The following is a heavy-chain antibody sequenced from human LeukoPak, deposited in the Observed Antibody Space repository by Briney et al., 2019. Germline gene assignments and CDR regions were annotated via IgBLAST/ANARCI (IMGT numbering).Heavy chain of an antibody. CDR3: ARGWLAPVSGWFDP. Sequence: GGSLRLSCAASGFTFSNYAMNWVRQAPGKGLEWVAVIWYDGSNKYYADSVKGRFTISRDNSKNTLYLQMNSLRAEDTAVYYCARGWLAPVSGWFDPWGQGTLVTVSS. CDR1: GFTFSNYA. CDR2: IWYDGSNK. V-gene: IGHV3-33*08. D-gene: IGHD6-19*01. J-gene: IGHJ5*02.